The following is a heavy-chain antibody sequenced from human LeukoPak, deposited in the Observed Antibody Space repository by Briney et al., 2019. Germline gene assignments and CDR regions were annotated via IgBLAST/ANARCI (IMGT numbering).Heavy chain of an antibody. V-gene: IGHV3-74*01. CDR2: INSDGSST. CDR3: ARVDCSSTSCYFDY. J-gene: IGHJ4*02. Sequence: PGGSLRLSCAASGFTFSSYWMHWARQAPGKGLVWVSRINSDGSSTNYADSVKGRFTISRDNAKNTLYLQMNSLRVEDTAVYYCARVDCSSTSCYFDYWGQGTLVTVSS. CDR1: GFTFSSYW. D-gene: IGHD2-2*01.